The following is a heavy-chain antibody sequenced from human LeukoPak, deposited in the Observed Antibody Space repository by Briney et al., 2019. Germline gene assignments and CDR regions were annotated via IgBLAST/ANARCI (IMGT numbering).Heavy chain of an antibody. CDR1: GYTFTGYY. D-gene: IGHD3-10*01. CDR3: ASLEYGSGSYYRDDAFDI. Sequence: GASVKVSCKASGYTFTGYYMHWVRQAPGQGLEWMGWINPNSGGTNYAQKFQGRVTMTRDTSISTAYTELSRLRSDDTAVYYCASLEYGSGSYYRDDAFDIWGQGTMVTVSS. V-gene: IGHV1-2*02. J-gene: IGHJ3*02. CDR2: INPNSGGT.